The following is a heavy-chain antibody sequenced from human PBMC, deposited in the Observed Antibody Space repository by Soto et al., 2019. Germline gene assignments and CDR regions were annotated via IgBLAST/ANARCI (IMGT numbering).Heavy chain of an antibody. CDR3: AKDRLPHYYYYGMDV. CDR1: GFTFDDYT. Sequence: VQLVESGGVVVQPGGSLRLSCAASGFTFDDYTMHWVRQAPGKGLEWVSLISWDGGSTYYADSVKGRFTISRDNSKNSLYLQMNSLRTEDTALYYCAKDRLPHYYYYGMDVWGQGTTVTVSS. J-gene: IGHJ6*02. CDR2: ISWDGGST. V-gene: IGHV3-43*01.